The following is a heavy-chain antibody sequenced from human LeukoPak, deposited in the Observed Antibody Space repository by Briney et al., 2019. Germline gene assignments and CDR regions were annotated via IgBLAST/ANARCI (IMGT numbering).Heavy chain of an antibody. Sequence: GGSLRLSCAASGFTFTNAWMHWVRQAPGKGLEWVAVIWYDGSNKYYADSVKGRFTISRDNSKNTLYLQMNSLRAEDTAVYYCARDPLYDFWSGLFDYWGQGTLVTVSS. CDR2: IWYDGSNK. CDR1: GFTFTNAW. J-gene: IGHJ4*02. CDR3: ARDPLYDFWSGLFDY. V-gene: IGHV3-33*08. D-gene: IGHD3-3*01.